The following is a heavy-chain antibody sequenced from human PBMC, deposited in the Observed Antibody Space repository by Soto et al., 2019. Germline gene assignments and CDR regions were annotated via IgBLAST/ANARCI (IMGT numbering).Heavy chain of an antibody. V-gene: IGHV3-23*01. CDR3: AKGGYTFAYE. J-gene: IGHJ4*02. CDR1: GFTFSSYA. Sequence: GSLRLSCAASGFTFSSYAMTWVRQAPGRGLEWVSAISPSASDTLYADSVKGRFTIFRDNSKNTLFLQMTSLRAEDTAVYYYAKGGYTFAYEWGQGTLVTVSS. D-gene: IGHD5-18*01. CDR2: ISPSASDT.